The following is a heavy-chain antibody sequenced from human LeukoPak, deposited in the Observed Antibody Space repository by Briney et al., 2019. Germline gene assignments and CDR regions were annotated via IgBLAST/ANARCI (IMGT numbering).Heavy chain of an antibody. J-gene: IGHJ4*02. D-gene: IGHD3-22*01. CDR1: VYTFTTSG. CDR3: ARTFPTPYYYDSRGYPRPFDY. Sequence: ASVKVSCTASVYTFTTSGISWVRQAPGQGLEGMGWISAYSGNTNYAQKPQGRVTMTTDTSTSTPYMELTSLRSDDTAVYYCARTFPTPYYYDSRGYPRPFDYWGQGTLVTVSS. V-gene: IGHV1-18*01. CDR2: ISAYSGNT.